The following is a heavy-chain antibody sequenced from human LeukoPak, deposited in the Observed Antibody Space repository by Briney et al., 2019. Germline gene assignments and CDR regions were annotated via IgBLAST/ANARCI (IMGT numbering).Heavy chain of an antibody. CDR1: GFTFSIYA. D-gene: IGHD2-15*01. V-gene: IGHV3-23*01. CDR2: ISGTSGNT. Sequence: GGSLRLSCAASGFTFSIYAMSWVRQAPGKGLEWVSSISGTSGNTYYADSVKGRFAISRDNSKDTLYLQMNSLKTEDTAVYYCTTDPHYCSGGSCNTYWGQGTLVTVSS. J-gene: IGHJ4*02. CDR3: TTDPHYCSGGSCNTY.